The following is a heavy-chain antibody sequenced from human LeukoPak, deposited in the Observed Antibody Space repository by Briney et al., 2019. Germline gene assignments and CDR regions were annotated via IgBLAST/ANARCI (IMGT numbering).Heavy chain of an antibody. CDR1: GGSISSYY. D-gene: IGHD3-22*01. Sequence: SETLSLTCSVSGGSISSYYWSWIRQTAGKGLEWIGRINTSGNTKYNPSLKSRVTVSVDTSKNQFSLNLRSVTAADTAVYYCARASYYESSNNIAFDIWGQGTMATVSS. V-gene: IGHV4-4*07. CDR2: INTSGNT. CDR3: ARASYYESSNNIAFDI. J-gene: IGHJ3*02.